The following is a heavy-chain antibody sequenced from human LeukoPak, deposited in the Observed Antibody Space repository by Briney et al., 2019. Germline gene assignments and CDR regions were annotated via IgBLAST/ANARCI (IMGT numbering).Heavy chain of an antibody. CDR1: GFTVSSNY. V-gene: IGHV3-53*01. CDR3: ARVGIFGVVKTFDY. Sequence: GGSLRLSCAASGFTVSSNYMSWVRQAPGKGLEWVSVIYSGGSTYYAGSVRGRFTISRDNSKNTLYLQMNSLRAEDTAVYYCARVGIFGVVKTFDYWGQGTLDTVSS. CDR2: IYSGGST. J-gene: IGHJ4*02. D-gene: IGHD3-3*01.